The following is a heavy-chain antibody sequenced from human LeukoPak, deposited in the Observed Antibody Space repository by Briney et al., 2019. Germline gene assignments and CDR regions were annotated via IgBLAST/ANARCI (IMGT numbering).Heavy chain of an antibody. D-gene: IGHD3-9*01. CDR3: ARGHRSPLRYFDW. V-gene: IGHV4-61*01. Sequence: PSETLSLTCTVSGGSVSSGSYYWSWIRQPPGKGLEWIGYIYYSGSTNYNPSLKSRVTISVDTSKNQFSLKLSSVTAADTAVYYCARGHRSPLRYFDWWGQGTLVTVSS. CDR2: IYYSGST. CDR1: GGSVSSGSYY. J-gene: IGHJ4*02.